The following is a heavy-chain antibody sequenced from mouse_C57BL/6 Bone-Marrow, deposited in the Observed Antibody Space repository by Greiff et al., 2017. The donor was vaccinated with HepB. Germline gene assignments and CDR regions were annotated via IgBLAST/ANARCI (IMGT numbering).Heavy chain of an antibody. CDR1: GYSITSGYY. CDR2: ISYDGSN. D-gene: IGHD1-1*01. CDR3: ARGGFITTVVAWVDFDY. Sequence: EVKLEESGPGLVKPSQSLSLTCSVTGYSITSGYYWNWIRQFPGNKLEWMGYISYDGSNNYNPSLKNRISITRDTSKNQFFLKLNSVTTEDTATYYCARGGFITTVVAWVDFDYWGQGTTLTVSS. J-gene: IGHJ2*01. V-gene: IGHV3-6*01.